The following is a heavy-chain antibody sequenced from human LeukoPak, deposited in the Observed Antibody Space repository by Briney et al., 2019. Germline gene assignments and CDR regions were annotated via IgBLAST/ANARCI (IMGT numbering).Heavy chain of an antibody. D-gene: IGHD2-2*01. CDR2: INHSGST. CDR1: GGSFSGYY. V-gene: IGHV4-34*01. CDR3: ARSPFRRYCSSASCSYTLNWFDP. Sequence: IPSETLSLTCAVYGGSFSGYYWSWIRQPPGKGREWIGEINHSGSTNYNPSLKSRITIPRETSKNQFCLKLSSVPAADTAVSYCARSPFRRYCSSASCSYTLNWFDPWGQGTLVTVSS. J-gene: IGHJ5*02.